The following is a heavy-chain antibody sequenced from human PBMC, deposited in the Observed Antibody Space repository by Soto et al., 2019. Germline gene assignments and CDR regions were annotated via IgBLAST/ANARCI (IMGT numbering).Heavy chain of an antibody. CDR1: GGPISSSNW. CDR3: ARGSGRKVYNYYGMDV. D-gene: IGHD3-10*01. CDR2: IYHSGST. J-gene: IGHJ6*02. V-gene: IGHV4-4*02. Sequence: SEPLSLTCAVSGGPISSSNWWSWVRQSPGKGLEWIGEIYHSGSTNYNPSLKSRVTISVDKSKNQFSLKLSSVTAADTAVYYCARGSGRKVYNYYGMDVWGQGTTVT.